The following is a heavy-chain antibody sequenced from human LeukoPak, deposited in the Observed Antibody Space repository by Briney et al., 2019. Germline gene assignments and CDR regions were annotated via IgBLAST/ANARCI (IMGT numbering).Heavy chain of an antibody. D-gene: IGHD5-12*01. J-gene: IGHJ5*02. CDR1: EFTFSSYG. V-gene: IGHV3-23*01. Sequence: GGSLRLSCAASEFTFSSYGMSWVRQAPGKGLEWVSAISGSGGSIYYADSVKGRFTISRDNSKNTLYLQMNSLRAEDTAVYYCAKEDLVVTIVYWFDPWGQGTLVTVSS. CDR2: ISGSGGSI. CDR3: AKEDLVVTIVYWFDP.